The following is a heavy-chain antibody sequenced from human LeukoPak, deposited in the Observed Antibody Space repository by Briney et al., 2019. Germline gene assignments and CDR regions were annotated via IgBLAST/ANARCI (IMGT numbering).Heavy chain of an antibody. Sequence: ASVKVSCKASGYTFTSYGFSWVRQAPGQGLEWMAWISADKVNTIYAQKLQGRVTMSADTSTSTAYMELRSLTSDDTAVYYCARGTRGRGDWYFDLWGRGTLVTVSS. CDR1: GYTFTSYG. CDR2: ISADKVNT. V-gene: IGHV1-18*01. D-gene: IGHD1-26*01. J-gene: IGHJ2*01. CDR3: ARGTRGRGDWYFDL.